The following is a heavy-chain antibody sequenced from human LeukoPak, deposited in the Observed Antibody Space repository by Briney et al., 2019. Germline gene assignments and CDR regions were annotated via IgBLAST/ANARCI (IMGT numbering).Heavy chain of an antibody. D-gene: IGHD3-10*01. J-gene: IGHJ5*02. Sequence: SETLSLTCTVSGGSISSYYWSWIRQPPGKGLEWIGYIYYSGSTNYNPSLKSRVTISVDTSKNQFSLKLSSVTAAVTAVYYCARAVWFYNWFDPWGQGTLVTVSS. CDR1: GGSISSYY. CDR2: IYYSGST. CDR3: ARAVWFYNWFDP. V-gene: IGHV4-59*01.